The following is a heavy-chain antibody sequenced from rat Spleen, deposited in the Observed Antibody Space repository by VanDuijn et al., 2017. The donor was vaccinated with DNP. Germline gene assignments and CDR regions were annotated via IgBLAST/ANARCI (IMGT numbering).Heavy chain of an antibody. Sequence: EVQLVESGGGLVQPGRSLKLSCAASGITFSNSGMHWIRQAPTKGLEWVTSISPTTRSSYYRDSVKGRFTVSRDDATSTLYLQMDSLRSEDTATYYCARSPYSSYMGAMDAWGQGTSVTVSS. CDR2: ISPTTRSS. J-gene: IGHJ4*01. V-gene: IGHV5-19*01. D-gene: IGHD1-2*01. CDR1: GITFSNSG. CDR3: ARSPYSSYMGAMDA.